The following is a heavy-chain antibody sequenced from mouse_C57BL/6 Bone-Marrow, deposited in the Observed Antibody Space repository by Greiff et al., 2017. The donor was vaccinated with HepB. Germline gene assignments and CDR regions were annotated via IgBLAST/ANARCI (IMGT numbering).Heavy chain of an antibody. D-gene: IGHD2-2*01. CDR1: GYSITSGYY. Sequence: ESGPGLVKPSQSLSLSCSASGYSITSGYYWYWIRQFPGNQLEWMGYISYDGSNNYNPSLKNRIPITRDTSKNQFFLKLNSVTTEDTATYYCATDGYYYAVDYWGQGTTVTVSS. CDR3: ATDGYYYAVDY. CDR2: ISYDGSN. V-gene: IGHV3-6*01. J-gene: IGHJ4*01.